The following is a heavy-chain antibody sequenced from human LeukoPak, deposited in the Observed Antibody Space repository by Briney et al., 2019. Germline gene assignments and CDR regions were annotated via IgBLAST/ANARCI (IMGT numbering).Heavy chain of an antibody. D-gene: IGHD2-8*01. V-gene: IGHV3-33*01. J-gene: IGHJ6*02. CDR3: ARDRYCTNGVCYVPFGMDV. Sequence: SGGSLRLSCAASGFTFSSYGMHWVRQAPGKGLEWVAVIWYDGSNKYYADSVKGRFTISRDNSKNTLYLQMNSLRAEDTAVYYCARDRYCTNGVCYVPFGMDVWGQGTTVTVSS. CDR1: GFTFSSYG. CDR2: IWYDGSNK.